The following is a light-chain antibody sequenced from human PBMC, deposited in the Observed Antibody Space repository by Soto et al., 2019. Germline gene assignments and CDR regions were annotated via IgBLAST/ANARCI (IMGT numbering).Light chain of an antibody. V-gene: IGKV1-27*01. CDR2: AAS. CDR1: QGISNY. J-gene: IGKJ3*01. CDR3: QKYNCVPL. Sequence: DIQMTQSPSSLSASVGDRVTITCRASQGISNYIAWYQQKPGKAPKLLISAASTLQSGVPSRFSGSGSVTDFALTISSLQPEEVATYSCQKYNCVPLVGRGTKVDIK.